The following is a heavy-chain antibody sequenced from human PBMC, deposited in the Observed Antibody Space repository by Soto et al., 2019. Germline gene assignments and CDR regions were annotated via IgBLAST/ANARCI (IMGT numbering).Heavy chain of an antibody. Sequence: QVHLVQSGAEVKKPGASVKVSCKASGYTFTSYGITWVRQAPGQGLEWMGWISAHNGNTDYAQKLQGRVIVTRDTATGTGYMERRSLISDDTAVYYCARGRYGDYGGQGARFTVSS. CDR2: ISAHNGNT. CDR3: ARGRYGDY. D-gene: IGHD1-1*01. V-gene: IGHV1-18*01. J-gene: IGHJ4*02. CDR1: GYTFTSYG.